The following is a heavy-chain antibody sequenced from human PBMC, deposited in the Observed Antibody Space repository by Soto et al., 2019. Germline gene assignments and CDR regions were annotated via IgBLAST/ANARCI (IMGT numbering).Heavy chain of an antibody. J-gene: IGHJ4*02. Sequence: GSLRLSCAASGFTFSSYAMSWVRQAPGKGLEWVSAISGSGGSTYYADSVKGRFTISRDNSKNTLYLQMNSLRAEDTAVYYCAKDFYDFWIFYYSGSPAKAWDYWGQGTLVTVFS. V-gene: IGHV3-23*01. CDR1: GFTFSSYA. CDR2: ISGSGGST. CDR3: AKDFYDFWIFYYSGSPAKAWDY. D-gene: IGHD3-3*01.